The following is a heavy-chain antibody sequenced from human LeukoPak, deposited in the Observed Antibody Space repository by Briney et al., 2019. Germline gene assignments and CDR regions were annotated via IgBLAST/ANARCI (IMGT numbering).Heavy chain of an antibody. Sequence: QPGRSLRLSCAASGFTFSSYAMHWVRQAPGKGLEWVAVISYDGSNKYYADSVKGRFTISRDNSKNTLYLQMNSLRAEDTAVYYCAKVSGYYPYFDYWGQGTLVTVSS. J-gene: IGHJ4*02. D-gene: IGHD3-22*01. CDR1: GFTFSSYA. V-gene: IGHV3-30-3*01. CDR2: ISYDGSNK. CDR3: AKVSGYYPYFDY.